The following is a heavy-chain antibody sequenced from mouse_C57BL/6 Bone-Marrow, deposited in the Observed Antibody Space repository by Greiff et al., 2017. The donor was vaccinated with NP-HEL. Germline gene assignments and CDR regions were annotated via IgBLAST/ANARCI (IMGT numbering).Heavy chain of an antibody. Sequence: EVKLVESGGGLVQSGRSLRLSCATSGFTFSDFYMEWVRQAPGKGLEWIAASRNKANDYTTEYSASVKGRFIVSRDTSQSILYLQMNALRAEDTAIYYCARDYYSNSFAYWGQGTLVTVSA. V-gene: IGHV7-1*01. CDR2: SRNKANDYTT. CDR1: GFTFSDFY. J-gene: IGHJ3*01. D-gene: IGHD2-5*01. CDR3: ARDYYSNSFAY.